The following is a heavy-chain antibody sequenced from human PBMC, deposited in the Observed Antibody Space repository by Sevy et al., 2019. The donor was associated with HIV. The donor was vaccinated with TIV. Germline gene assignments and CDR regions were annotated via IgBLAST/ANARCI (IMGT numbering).Heavy chain of an antibody. D-gene: IGHD3-22*01. J-gene: IGHJ4*02. Sequence: GGSLRLSCVASEFRLSNYAMNWVRQAPGKGLEWVSGISGSGGSSYYADSVKGRFNISRDNSKNTLYLQMNSLRAEDTAMYYCAKDLYYDNSLFDYWGQGILVTVSS. V-gene: IGHV3-23*01. CDR1: EFRLSNYA. CDR3: AKDLYYDNSLFDY. CDR2: ISGSGGSS.